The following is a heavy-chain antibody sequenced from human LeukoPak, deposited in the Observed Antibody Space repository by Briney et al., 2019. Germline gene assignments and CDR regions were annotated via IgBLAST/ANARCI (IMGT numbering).Heavy chain of an antibody. Sequence: PGGSLRLSCAASGFTFSSYGMHWVRQAPGKGLEWVAFIRYDGSNKYYADSVKGRFTISGDNSKNTLYLQMNSLRAEDTAVYYCAKDHMFTVGATWNFDYWGQGTLVTVSS. D-gene: IGHD1-26*01. CDR2: IRYDGSNK. V-gene: IGHV3-30*02. CDR1: GFTFSSYG. CDR3: AKDHMFTVGATWNFDY. J-gene: IGHJ4*02.